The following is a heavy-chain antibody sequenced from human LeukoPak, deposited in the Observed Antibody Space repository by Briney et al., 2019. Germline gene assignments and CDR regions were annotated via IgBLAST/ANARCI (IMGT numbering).Heavy chain of an antibody. CDR1: GFTFDDYA. CDR2: VNWNSDSI. V-gene: IGHV3-9*01. CDR3: AKDMRSYAQYYLDY. J-gene: IGHJ4*02. D-gene: IGHD3-16*01. Sequence: GGPLRFSCPAPGFTFDDYAMHWVRHAPAKGLERVSSVNWNSDSIGYADSVKSRFTISKDNATKSLYLQINTLRAQATPLYYCAKDMRSYAQYYLDYWGQGTLVTVSS.